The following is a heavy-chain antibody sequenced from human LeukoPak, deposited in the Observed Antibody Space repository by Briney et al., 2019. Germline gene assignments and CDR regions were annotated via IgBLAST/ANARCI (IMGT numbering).Heavy chain of an antibody. CDR1: GGSISSYY. V-gene: IGHV4-59*01. D-gene: IGHD3-3*01. Sequence: PSETLSLTCTVSGGSISSYYWSWIRQPPGKGLEWIGYIYYSGTTNYNPSLKSRVTISVDTSKNQFSLKLSSVTAADTAVYYCARVGRKDFWSGSEYYFDYWGQGTLVTVSS. CDR2: IYYSGTT. J-gene: IGHJ4*02. CDR3: ARVGRKDFWSGSEYYFDY.